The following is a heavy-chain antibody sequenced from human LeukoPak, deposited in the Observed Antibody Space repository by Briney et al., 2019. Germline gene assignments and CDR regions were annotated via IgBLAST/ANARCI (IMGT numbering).Heavy chain of an antibody. CDR3: ARAPLRYFDWLSNYGMDV. J-gene: IGHJ6*02. V-gene: IGHV3-21*01. D-gene: IGHD3-9*01. CDR2: ISSSSSYI. Sequence: GGSLRLSCAASGFTFSSYSMNWVRQAPGKGLEWVSSISSSSSYIYYADSVKGRFTISRDNAKNSLYLQMNSLRAEDTAVYYCARAPLRYFDWLSNYGMDVWGQGTTVTVSS. CDR1: GFTFSSYS.